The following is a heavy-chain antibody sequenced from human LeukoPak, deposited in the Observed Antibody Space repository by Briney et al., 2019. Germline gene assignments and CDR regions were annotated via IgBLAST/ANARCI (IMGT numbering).Heavy chain of an antibody. CDR2: INHSGST. CDR3: ARGRHYYYDSSGYRI. Sequence: SETLSLTCAVYVGSFSGYYWSWIRQPPGKGLEWIGEINHSGSTNYNPSLKSRVTISVDTSKNQFSLKLSSVTAADTAVYYCARGRHYYYDSSGYRIWGQGTMVTVSS. CDR1: VGSFSGYY. D-gene: IGHD3-22*01. J-gene: IGHJ3*02. V-gene: IGHV4-34*01.